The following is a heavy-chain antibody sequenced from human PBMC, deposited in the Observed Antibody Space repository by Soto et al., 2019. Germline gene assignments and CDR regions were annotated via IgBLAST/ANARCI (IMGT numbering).Heavy chain of an antibody. J-gene: IGHJ6*02. CDR2: ISSSGTTI. Sequence: EVQLVESGGGLVKPGGSLRLSCAASGFTFSSYEMNWVRQAPGKGLEWVSYISSSGTTIYYADSVKGRFTISRDNAKNSLYLQMNSLRAEDTAVYYCARYPPPRDYYYGMDVWGQGTTVTVSS. CDR3: ARYPPPRDYYYGMDV. V-gene: IGHV3-48*03. CDR1: GFTFSSYE.